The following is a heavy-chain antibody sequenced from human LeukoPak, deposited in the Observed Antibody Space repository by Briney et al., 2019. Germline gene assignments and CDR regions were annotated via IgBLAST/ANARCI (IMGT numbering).Heavy chain of an antibody. CDR3: AREGGFYRPLDY. V-gene: IGHV4-4*02. Sequence: SETLSLTCGVSGVSVTSTTWWSWVRQPPGKGLEWIGEVHVGGRTNYNPSLKSRLTLSVDLSENHISLGLTSVTAADTAVYYCAREGGFYRPLDYSGQGTLVTVSS. CDR1: GVSVTSTTW. CDR2: VHVGGRT. J-gene: IGHJ4*02. D-gene: IGHD3-3*01.